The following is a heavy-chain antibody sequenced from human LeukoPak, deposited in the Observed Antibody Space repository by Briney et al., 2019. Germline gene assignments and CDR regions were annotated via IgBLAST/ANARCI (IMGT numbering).Heavy chain of an antibody. CDR3: ARDRNWASQSWYLDL. J-gene: IGHJ2*01. Sequence: PGGSLRLSCAASRFTFKNYGMHWVRQAPGKGLEWVAVIWYDGSDQRLIDSVKGRFTVSRDNSKNTLWLQMNSLRAEGTAVYYCARDRNWASQSWYLDLWGRGTLVTVSS. D-gene: IGHD7-27*01. V-gene: IGHV3-33*01. CDR1: RFTFKNYG. CDR2: IWYDGSDQ.